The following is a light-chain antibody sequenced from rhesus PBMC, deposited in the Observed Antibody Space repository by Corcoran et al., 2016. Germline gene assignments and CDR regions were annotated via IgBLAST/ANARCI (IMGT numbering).Light chain of an antibody. CDR3: QHNYGTPRT. CDR1: ENVNNY. Sequence: DIQMTQSPSSLSASVGDRVTITCRASENVNNYLNWYQKKPVKAPKLLIYKASTLQIGVPSRFSGSGSGTDYTFTISSLQSEYVATYYCQHNYGTPRTFGQGTKVEIK. CDR2: KAS. V-gene: IGKV1-74*01. J-gene: IGKJ1*01.